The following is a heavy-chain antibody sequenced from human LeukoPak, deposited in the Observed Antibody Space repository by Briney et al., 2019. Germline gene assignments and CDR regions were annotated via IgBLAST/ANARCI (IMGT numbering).Heavy chain of an antibody. J-gene: IGHJ5*02. CDR2: ISAYNGNT. D-gene: IGHD3-10*01. V-gene: IGHV1-18*01. CDR3: ARGNVLLWFGELLYTTDWFDP. CDR1: GYTFTSYG. Sequence: ASVKVSCKASGYTFTSYGISWVRQAPGQGLEWMGWISAYNGNTNYAQKLQGRVTMTRNTSISTAYMELSSLRSEDTAVYYCARGNVLLWFGELLYTTDWFDPWGQGTLVTVSS.